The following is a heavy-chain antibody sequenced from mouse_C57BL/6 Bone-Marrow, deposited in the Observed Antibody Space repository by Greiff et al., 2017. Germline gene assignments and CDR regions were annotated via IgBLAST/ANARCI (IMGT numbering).Heavy chain of an antibody. J-gene: IGHJ2*01. V-gene: IGHV5-4*01. CDR2: ISDGGSYT. Sequence: EVQLVESGGGLVKPGGSLKLSCAASGFTFSSYAMSWVRQTPEKRLEWVATISDGGSYTYYPDNVKGRFTISRDNAKNNLYLQMSHLKSEDTAMYYCAREGSIGRTTAELNFDYWGHGTTLSVSS. CDR3: AREGSIGRTTAELNFDY. D-gene: IGHD1-2*01. CDR1: GFTFSSYA.